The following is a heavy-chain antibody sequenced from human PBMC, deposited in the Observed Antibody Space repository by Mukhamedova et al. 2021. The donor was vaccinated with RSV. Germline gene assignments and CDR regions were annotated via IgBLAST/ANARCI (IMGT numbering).Heavy chain of an antibody. CDR3: AREREYCSSTSCSLSPFDY. D-gene: IGHD2-2*01. CDR2: GSEK. J-gene: IGHJ4*02. V-gene: IGHV3-7*01. Sequence: GSEKYYVDSVKGRFTISRDNAKNSLYLQMNSLRAEDTAVYYCAREREYCSSTSCSLSPFDYWGQGTLVTVSS.